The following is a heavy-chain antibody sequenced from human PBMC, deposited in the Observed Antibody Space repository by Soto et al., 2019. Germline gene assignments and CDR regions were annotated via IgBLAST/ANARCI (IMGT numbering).Heavy chain of an antibody. CDR3: ARRRYCGADCYSQYYYGMDI. D-gene: IGHD2-21*02. Sequence: QVQLVQSGAELKKPGSSVKVSCRSGGDTFSSYTVSWVRQAPGQGLEWMGRVIPVLGVTNYARKFQGRVSITAEKSTSTAYLELRSLTSGESGVYYCARRRYCGADCYSQYYYGMDIWGQGTTVIVSS. CDR1: GDTFSSYT. V-gene: IGHV1-69*02. J-gene: IGHJ6*02. CDR2: VIPVLGVT.